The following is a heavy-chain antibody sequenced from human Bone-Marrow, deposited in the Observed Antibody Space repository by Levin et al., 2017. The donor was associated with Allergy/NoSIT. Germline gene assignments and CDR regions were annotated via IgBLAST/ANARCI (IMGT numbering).Heavy chain of an antibody. J-gene: IGHJ4*02. CDR3: AGGYGYCTGGTCFPLEH. V-gene: IGHV3-30*03. Sequence: GESLKISCEASGFSFSNYAMHWVRQAPGKGLEWVAVVSYDETNEYYADSVKGRFTISRHNTKNTLYLQMDSLKGEDTAVYYCAGGYGYCTGGTCFPLEHWGQGTLVTVSS. D-gene: IGHD2-8*02. CDR1: GFSFSNYA. CDR2: VSYDETNE.